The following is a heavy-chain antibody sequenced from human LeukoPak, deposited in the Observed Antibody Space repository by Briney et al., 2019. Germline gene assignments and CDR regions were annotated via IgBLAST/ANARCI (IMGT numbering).Heavy chain of an antibody. CDR3: ARHDSSARRHDAFDI. Sequence: PSETLSLTCTVSGGSISSYYWSWIRQPPGKGLEWIGYIYYSGSTNYSPSLKSRVTISVDTSKNQFSLKLSSVTAADTAVYYCARHDSSARRHDAFDIWGQGTMVTVSS. CDR1: GGSISSYY. V-gene: IGHV4-59*01. J-gene: IGHJ3*02. D-gene: IGHD3-22*01. CDR2: IYYSGST.